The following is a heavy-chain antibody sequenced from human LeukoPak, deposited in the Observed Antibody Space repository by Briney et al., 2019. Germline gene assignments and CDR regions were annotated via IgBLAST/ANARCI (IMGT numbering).Heavy chain of an antibody. CDR2: IYTSGST. V-gene: IGHV4-4*09. Sequence: PSETLSLTFTVSGGSISSYYWSWIRQPPGKGLEWIGYIYTSGSTNCNPSLKSRVTISVDTSKNQFSLKLSSVTAADTAVYYCARHGGYYSDYFDYWGQGTLVTVSS. J-gene: IGHJ4*02. D-gene: IGHD3-22*01. CDR3: ARHGGYYSDYFDY. CDR1: GGSISSYY.